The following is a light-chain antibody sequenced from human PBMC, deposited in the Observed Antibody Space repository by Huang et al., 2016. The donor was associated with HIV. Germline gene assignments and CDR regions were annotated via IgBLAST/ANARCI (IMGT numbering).Light chain of an antibody. Sequence: IQLTQFPSSLSASVGYRVSITCRASQDINNNLAWYQQKPGKAPKLLSYATSTLQNGVPSRFSGRGSGTVFILTINNLQPEDFATYYCQQFSDFFFGPGTRVDVK. CDR2: ATS. CDR1: QDINNN. CDR3: QQFSDFF. V-gene: IGKV1-9*01. J-gene: IGKJ3*01.